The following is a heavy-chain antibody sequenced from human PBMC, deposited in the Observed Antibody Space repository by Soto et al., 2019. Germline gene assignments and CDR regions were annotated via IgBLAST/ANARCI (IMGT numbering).Heavy chain of an antibody. Sequence: PSETLSLTCTVSGGSISSSSYYWGWIRQPPGKGLEWIGYIHYSGSTYYNPSLKSRVTISVDTSKNQFSLKLSSVTAADTAVYYCARLTSRQIPNNYYWYIHVWGKGSTVTVSS. CDR3: ARLTSRQIPNNYYWYIHV. J-gene: IGHJ6*03. CDR1: GGSISSSSYY. D-gene: IGHD2-21*01. CDR2: IHYSGST. V-gene: IGHV4-39*07.